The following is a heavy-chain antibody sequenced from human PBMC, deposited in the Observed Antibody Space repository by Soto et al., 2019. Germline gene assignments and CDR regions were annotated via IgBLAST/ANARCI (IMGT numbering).Heavy chain of an antibody. J-gene: IGHJ3*01. CDR2: VKSDGST. D-gene: IGHD5-12*01. CDR1: GFIFSSYW. Sequence: EVQLMESGGDLVQPGGSLRLSCAASGFIFSSYWMHWVRQAPGKGLVWVSRVKSDGSTYYADSVKGRFTISRDNAKNTLYLQMNSLTVEDTAVYYCARGIRGHYGSDVWGQGTMVTVSS. CDR3: ARGIRGHYGSDV. V-gene: IGHV3-74*01.